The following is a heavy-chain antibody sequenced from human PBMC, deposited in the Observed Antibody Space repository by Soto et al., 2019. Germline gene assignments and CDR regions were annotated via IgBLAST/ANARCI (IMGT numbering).Heavy chain of an antibody. V-gene: IGHV4-59*01. Sequence: SETLSLTCTVSGCSISSYYWSWIRQPPGKGLEWIGYIYYSGSTNYNPSLKSRVTISVDTSKNQFSLKLSSVTAADTAVYYCAREYRKGVSSWADAFDIWGQGTMVTVSS. CDR2: IYYSGST. J-gene: IGHJ3*02. D-gene: IGHD6-13*01. CDR3: AREYRKGVSSWADAFDI. CDR1: GCSISSYY.